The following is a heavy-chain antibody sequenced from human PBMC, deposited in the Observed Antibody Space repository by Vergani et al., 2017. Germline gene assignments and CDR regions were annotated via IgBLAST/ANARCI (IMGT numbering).Heavy chain of an antibody. Sequence: EVQLVQSGAEVKKPGESLKISCKGSGYSFTSYWIGWVRQMPGKGLEWMGIIYPGDSDTRYSPSFQGQVTISADKSISTAYLPWSSLKASDTAMYYCARRITIFGVVTTDAFDIWGQGTMVTVSS. J-gene: IGHJ3*02. D-gene: IGHD3-3*01. V-gene: IGHV5-51*01. CDR3: ARRITIFGVVTTDAFDI. CDR1: GYSFTSYW. CDR2: IYPGDSDT.